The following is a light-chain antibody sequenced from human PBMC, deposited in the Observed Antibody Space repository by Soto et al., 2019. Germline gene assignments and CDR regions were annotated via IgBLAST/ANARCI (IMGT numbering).Light chain of an antibody. CDR1: QSVSSY. J-gene: IGKJ1*01. V-gene: IGKV3-11*01. CDR2: DAS. CDR3: QQRSNWSGT. Sequence: VLTQSAATLSLSPGERATLSCRASQSVSSYLAWYQQRAGQAPRLLIYDASNRATGIPARFSGSGSGTDFTLTISSLEPEDFAVYYCQQRSNWSGTFGQGTKV.